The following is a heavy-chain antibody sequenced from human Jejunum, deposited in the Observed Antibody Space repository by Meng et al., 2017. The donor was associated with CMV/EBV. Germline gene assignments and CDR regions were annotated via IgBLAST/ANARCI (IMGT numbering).Heavy chain of an antibody. D-gene: IGHD3-16*01. V-gene: IGHV3-73*01. CDR2: IRGKAHSYAT. J-gene: IGHJ4*02. CDR1: GFTFSGSA. CDR3: ARGGGNTRFDY. Sequence: APGFTFSGSAMHWVRQASGKGLEWVGRIRGKAHSYATAYAASVKGRFTISRDDSKNTAYLQMNSLRAEDTAVYYCARGGGNTRFDYWGQGTLVTVSS.